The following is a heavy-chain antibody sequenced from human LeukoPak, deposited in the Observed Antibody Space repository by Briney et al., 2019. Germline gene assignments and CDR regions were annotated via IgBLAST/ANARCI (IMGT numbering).Heavy chain of an antibody. Sequence: PGRSLRPSCAASGFTFISYGMHWVRQAPGKGLEWVAVKWYDGSNKYYADSVKGRFTISRDNSKNTLYLQMNSLRAEDTAVYYCARGRRYCISTSCYFWFDPWGQGTLVTVSS. CDR3: ARGRRYCISTSCYFWFDP. D-gene: IGHD2-2*01. V-gene: IGHV3-33*01. CDR2: KWYDGSNK. CDR1: GFTFISYG. J-gene: IGHJ5*02.